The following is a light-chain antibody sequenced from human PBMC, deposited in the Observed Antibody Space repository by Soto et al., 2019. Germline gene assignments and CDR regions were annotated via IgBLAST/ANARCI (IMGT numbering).Light chain of an antibody. CDR2: SNN. CDR1: SSNIGSNT. Sequence: QLVLTQPPSASGTPGQRVTISCSGSSSNIGSNTVNWYQQLPGTAPKLLIYSNNQRPSGVPDRFSGSKSGTSASLAISGLQSEDEADYYYAAWDDSLNGYVFGTGTKLTVL. V-gene: IGLV1-44*01. CDR3: AAWDDSLNGYV. J-gene: IGLJ1*01.